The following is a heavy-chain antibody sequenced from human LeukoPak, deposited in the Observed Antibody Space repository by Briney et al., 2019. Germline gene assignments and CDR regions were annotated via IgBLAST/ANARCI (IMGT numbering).Heavy chain of an antibody. CDR3: ARHNIVVVPAAILDAFDI. J-gene: IGHJ3*02. CDR2: IYTSGST. D-gene: IGHD2-2*01. V-gene: IGHV4-61*02. CDR1: GGSISSGSYY. Sequence: SETLSLTCTVSGGSISSGSYYWSWIRQPAGKGLEWIGRIYTSGSTNYNPSLKSRVTISVDTSKNQFSLKLSSVTAADTAVYYCARHNIVVVPAAILDAFDIWGQGTMVTVSS.